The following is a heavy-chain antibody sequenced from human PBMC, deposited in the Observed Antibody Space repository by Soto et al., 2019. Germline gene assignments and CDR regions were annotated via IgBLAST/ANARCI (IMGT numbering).Heavy chain of an antibody. CDR2: IYYSGST. V-gene: IGHV4-4*02. Sequence: SETLSLTCAVSGGSISSSNWWGWVGQPPGKGLEWIGYIYYSGSTYYNPSLKSRVTISVDTSKNQFSLKLSSVTAADTAVYYCASSIAAAGTKYYYGMDVWGQGTTVTVSS. CDR3: ASSIAAAGTKYYYGMDV. J-gene: IGHJ6*02. D-gene: IGHD6-13*01. CDR1: GGSISSSNW.